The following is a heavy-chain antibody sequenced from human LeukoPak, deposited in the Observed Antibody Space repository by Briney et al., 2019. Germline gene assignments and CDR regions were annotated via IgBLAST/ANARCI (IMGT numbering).Heavy chain of an antibody. CDR3: ARVVTEYSSSGVDY. CDR1: GGTFSSYA. Sequence: SVTVSCKASGGTFSSYAISWVRQAPGQGLEWMGGIIPIFGTANYAQKFQGRVTITADESTSTAYMELSSLRSEDTAMYYCARVVTEYSSSGVDYWGQGTLVTVSS. CDR2: IIPIFGTA. J-gene: IGHJ4*02. V-gene: IGHV1-69*13. D-gene: IGHD6-6*01.